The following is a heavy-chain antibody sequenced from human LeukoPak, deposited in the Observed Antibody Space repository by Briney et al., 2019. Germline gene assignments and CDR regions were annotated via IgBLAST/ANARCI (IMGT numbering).Heavy chain of an antibody. Sequence: PGGSQRLSCAASGFTFSGSAMHWVRQASGKGLEWVGRIRSKANSYATAYAASVKGRFTISRDDSKNTAYLQMNSLKTEDTAVYYCTYASWYDSSGNKNGAFDIWGQGTMVTVSS. J-gene: IGHJ3*02. CDR3: TYASWYDSSGNKNGAFDI. CDR2: IRSKANSYAT. D-gene: IGHD3-22*01. V-gene: IGHV3-73*01. CDR1: GFTFSGSA.